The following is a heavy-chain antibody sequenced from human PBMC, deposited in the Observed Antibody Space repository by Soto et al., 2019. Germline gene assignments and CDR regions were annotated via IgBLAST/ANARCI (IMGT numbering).Heavy chain of an antibody. CDR3: ARDLRDTAMAYYYYGMDV. V-gene: IGHV1-3*01. D-gene: IGHD5-18*01. J-gene: IGHJ6*02. CDR1: GYTFTSYA. Sequence: ASVKVSCKASGYTFTSYAMHWVRQAPGQSLEWMGWINAGNGNTKYSQKFQGRVTITRDTSASTAYMELSSLRSEDTAVYYCARDLRDTAMAYYYYGMDVWGQGTTVTVSS. CDR2: INAGNGNT.